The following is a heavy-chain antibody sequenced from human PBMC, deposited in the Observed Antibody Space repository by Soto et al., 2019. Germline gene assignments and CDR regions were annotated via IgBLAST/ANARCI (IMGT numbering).Heavy chain of an antibody. V-gene: IGHV3-21*01. CDR2: ISSSTSYI. CDR1: GFTFSSYN. CDR3: ARGGSSSPFYYFDF. J-gene: IGHJ4*02. D-gene: IGHD2-2*01. Sequence: GGSLRLSCAASGFTFSSYNMNWVRQAPGKGLEWVSSISSSTSYIYYADSVKGRFTISRDNAKNSLYLQMNSLRAEDTAVYYCARGGSSSPFYYFDFWGQGTLVTVSS.